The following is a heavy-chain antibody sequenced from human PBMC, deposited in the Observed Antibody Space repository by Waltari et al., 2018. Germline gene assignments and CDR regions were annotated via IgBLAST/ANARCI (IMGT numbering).Heavy chain of an antibody. CDR1: GYPFPHYT. Sequence: QVQLVQSGTELKKPGASVKVSCKASGYPFPHYTLTLLRQAPGQGLELMGWINTNTGNPTYVQDFTGRFVFSLDTSVSTAYLQINSLKADDTAVYYCAREVVPAATIVVNWFDPWGQGTLVTVSS. CDR3: AREVVPAATIVVNWFDP. V-gene: IGHV7-4-1*02. D-gene: IGHD2-2*01. J-gene: IGHJ5*02. CDR2: INTNTGNP.